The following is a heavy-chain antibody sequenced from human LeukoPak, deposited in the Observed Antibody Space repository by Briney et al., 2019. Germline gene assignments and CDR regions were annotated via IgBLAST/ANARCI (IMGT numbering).Heavy chain of an antibody. Sequence: SETLSLTCTVSGGSISSYYWSWIRQPAGKGLEWIGRIYTSGSTNYNPSLKSRVTMSVDTSKNQFSLKLSSVTAADTAVYYCAREPYYDLWSGSAYGVDVWGQGTTVTVSS. J-gene: IGHJ6*02. CDR3: AREPYYDLWSGSAYGVDV. V-gene: IGHV4-4*07. CDR2: IYTSGST. D-gene: IGHD3-3*01. CDR1: GGSISSYY.